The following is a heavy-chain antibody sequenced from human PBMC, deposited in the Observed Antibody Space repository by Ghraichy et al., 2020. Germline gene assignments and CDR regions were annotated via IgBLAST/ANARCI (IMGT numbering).Heavy chain of an antibody. CDR2: ISHSGST. CDR1: GGSFSGYY. D-gene: IGHD3-10*01. CDR3: ARGRPSITMVRGVITKNWFDP. V-gene: IGHV4-34*01. Sequence: SETLSLTCAVYGGSFSGYYWSWIRQPPGKGLEWIGEISHSGSTNYNPSLKSRVTISVDTSKNQFSLKLSSVTAADTAVYYCARGRPSITMVRGVITKNWFDPWGQGTLVTVSS. J-gene: IGHJ5*02.